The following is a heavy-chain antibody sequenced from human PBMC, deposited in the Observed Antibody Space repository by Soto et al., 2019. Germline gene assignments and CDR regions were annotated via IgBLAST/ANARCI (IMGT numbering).Heavy chain of an antibody. CDR3: ARRGLGLDF. Sequence: QLQLQESGPGLVKPSETLPLTCTVTGGSITGDSYYWGWIRQPPGKGLEWIGNVYYSGRTFYNPSLSGRVTMSVDASKNQFSLRLSSVTAADTAVYYCARRGLGLDFWGRGTLVTVSS. V-gene: IGHV4-39*01. CDR1: GGSITGDSYY. CDR2: VYYSGRT. J-gene: IGHJ4*02. D-gene: IGHD3-16*01.